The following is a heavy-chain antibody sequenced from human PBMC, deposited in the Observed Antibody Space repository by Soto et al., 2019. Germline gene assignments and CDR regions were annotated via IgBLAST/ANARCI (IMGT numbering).Heavy chain of an antibody. CDR3: AAAYYDFWSGIHGAFDI. V-gene: IGHV3-21*01. Sequence: GWSLRLSCAASGFTFSSYSMNWVRQAPGKGLEWVSSISSSSSYIYYADSVKGRFTISRDNAKNSLYLQMNSLRAEDTAVYYCAAAYYDFWSGIHGAFDIWGQGTMVTV. J-gene: IGHJ3*02. CDR1: GFTFSSYS. D-gene: IGHD3-3*01. CDR2: ISSSSSYI.